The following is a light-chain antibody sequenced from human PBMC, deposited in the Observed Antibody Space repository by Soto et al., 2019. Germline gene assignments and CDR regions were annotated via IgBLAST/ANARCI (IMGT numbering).Light chain of an antibody. J-gene: IGLJ2*01. CDR1: SSDVGSYNR. V-gene: IGLV2-23*03. CDR2: KGS. CDR3: CSYAGSSTFVV. Sequence: QSALTQPASVSGSPGQSITISCTGTSSDVGSYNRVSWYQQHPGKAPKLMIYKGSKRPSGVSNRFSGSKSDNTDSLTITVRQAEDEADYDCCSYAGSSTFVVFGGGTKLTVL.